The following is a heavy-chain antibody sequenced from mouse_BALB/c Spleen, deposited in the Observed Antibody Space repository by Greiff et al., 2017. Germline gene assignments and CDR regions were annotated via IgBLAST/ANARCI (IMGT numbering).Heavy chain of an antibody. D-gene: IGHD4-1*01. CDR1: GFTFSDFY. V-gene: IGHV7-1*02. CDR3: ARDECWDGAMDY. J-gene: IGHJ4*01. CDR2: SRNKANDYTT. Sequence: EVKVVDSGGGLVQPGGSLRLSCATSGFTFSDFYMAWVRQTPGKRLEWIAASRNKANDYTTEYSASVKGRFIVSRDTSQSILYLQIKALRAEDTAIFYCARDECWDGAMDYWGQGTSVTVSS.